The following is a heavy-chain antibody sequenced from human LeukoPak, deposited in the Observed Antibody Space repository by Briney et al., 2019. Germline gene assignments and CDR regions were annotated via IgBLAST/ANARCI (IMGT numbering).Heavy chain of an antibody. CDR3: ARARPSTVTTNYYGMDV. J-gene: IGHJ6*02. CDR2: ISSTSRTI. D-gene: IGHD4-17*01. Sequence: GGSLRLSCAASGFTFSNYNMNWGRQAPGKGLEGISYISSTSRTIYNADSVKGRFTISRDNAKNSLYLQMSTLRAEDTAVYYCARARPSTVTTNYYGMDVWGQGTTVTVSS. V-gene: IGHV3-48*04. CDR1: GFTFSNYN.